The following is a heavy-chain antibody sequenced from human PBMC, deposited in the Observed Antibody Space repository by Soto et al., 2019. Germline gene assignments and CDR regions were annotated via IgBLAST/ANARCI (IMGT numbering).Heavy chain of an antibody. CDR2: IRSKAYGGTT. CDR1: GFTFGDYA. J-gene: IGHJ5*02. CDR3: TRGAPYCISTSCYFWFDP. V-gene: IGHV3-49*03. D-gene: IGHD2-2*01. Sequence: GGSLRLSCTASGFTFGDYAMSWFRQAPGKGLEWVGFIRSKAYGGTTEYAASVKGRFTISRDDSKSIAYLQMNSLKTEDTAVYYCTRGAPYCISTSCYFWFDPWGQGTLVTVSS.